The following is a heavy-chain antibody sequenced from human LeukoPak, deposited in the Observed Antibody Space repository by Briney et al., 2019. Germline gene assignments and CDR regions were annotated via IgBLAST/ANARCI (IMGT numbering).Heavy chain of an antibody. D-gene: IGHD6-19*01. CDR1: GYTFTSYD. J-gene: IGHJ4*02. CDR3: ARKGIAVAGTDY. CDR2: MNPNSGNT. Sequence: AASVKVSCKASGYTFTSYDINWVRQAPGQGLEWMGWMNPNSGNTGYAQKFQGRVTMTRNTSISTAYMELSSLRSEDTAVYYCARKGIAVAGTDYWGQGTLVTVSS. V-gene: IGHV1-8*01.